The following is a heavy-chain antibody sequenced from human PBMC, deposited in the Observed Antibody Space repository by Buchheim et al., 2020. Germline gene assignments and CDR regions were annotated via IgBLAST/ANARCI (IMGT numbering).Heavy chain of an antibody. D-gene: IGHD3-3*01. CDR2: IYYSGST. CDR1: GGSISSSSYY. J-gene: IGHJ2*01. V-gene: IGHV4-39*01. Sequence: QLQLQESGPGLVKPSETLSLTCTVSGGSISSSSYYWGWIRQPPGKGLEWIGSIYYSGSTYYNPSLKSRVTISVDTSKNQFSLKLSSVTAADTAVYYCTRHPGINYDFWSGPDSHWYFDLWGRGTL. CDR3: TRHPGINYDFWSGPDSHWYFDL.